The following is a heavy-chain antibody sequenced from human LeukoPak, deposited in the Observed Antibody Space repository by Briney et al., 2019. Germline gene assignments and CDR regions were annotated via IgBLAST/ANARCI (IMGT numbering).Heavy chain of an antibody. D-gene: IGHD5-18*01. CDR1: GFTFSSYG. CDR2: IWYDGTNK. J-gene: IGHJ4*02. CDR3: AKDHTRGYSYGYPDY. Sequence: PGGSLRLSCAASGFTFSSYGMHWVRQAPGKGLEWVAVIWYDGTNKYYADSVKGRFTISRGNSKNTLYLQMNSLRAEDTAVYFCAKDHTRGYSYGYPDYWGQGTLVTVSS. V-gene: IGHV3-33*06.